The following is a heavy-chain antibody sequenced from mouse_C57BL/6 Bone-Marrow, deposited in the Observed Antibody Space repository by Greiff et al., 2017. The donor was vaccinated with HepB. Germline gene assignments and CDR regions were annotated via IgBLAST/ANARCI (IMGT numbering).Heavy chain of an antibody. CDR2: ISDGGSYT. J-gene: IGHJ4*01. D-gene: IGHD2-4*01. Sequence: EVMLVESGGGLVKPGGSLKLSCAASGFTFSSYAMSWVRQTPEKRLEWVATISDGGSYTYYPDNVKGRFTISRDNAKNNLYLQMSHLKSEDTAMYYCARDRHYDFAMDYWGQGTSVTVSS. CDR3: ARDRHYDFAMDY. CDR1: GFTFSSYA. V-gene: IGHV5-4*01.